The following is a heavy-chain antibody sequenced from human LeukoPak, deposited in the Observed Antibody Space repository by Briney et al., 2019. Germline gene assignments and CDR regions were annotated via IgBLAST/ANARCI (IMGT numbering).Heavy chain of an antibody. CDR1: GYTFTSYD. J-gene: IGHJ5*02. CDR2: INPNSGGT. D-gene: IGHD3-10*01. Sequence: ASVKVSCKASGYTFTSYDINWVRQATGQGLEWMGRINPNSGGTNYAQKFQGRVTMTRDTSISTAYMELSRLRSDDTAVYYCARDPITMVRGVIKRNWFDPWGQGTLVTVSS. CDR3: ARDPITMVRGVIKRNWFDP. V-gene: IGHV1-2*06.